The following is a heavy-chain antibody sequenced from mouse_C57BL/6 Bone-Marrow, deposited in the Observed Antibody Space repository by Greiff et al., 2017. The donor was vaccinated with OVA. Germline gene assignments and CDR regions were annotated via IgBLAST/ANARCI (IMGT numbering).Heavy chain of an antibody. CDR2: IDPSDSYT. CDR1: GYTFTSYW. D-gene: IGHD1-1*01. Sequence: VQLQQPGAELVKPGASVKLSCKASGYTFTSYWMQWVKQRPGQGLEWIGEIDPSDSYTNYNQKFKGKATLTVDTSSSTAYMQLSSLTSEDSAVYYCARGRYYGSSYRYFDVWGTGTTVTVSS. CDR3: ARGRYYGSSYRYFDV. J-gene: IGHJ1*03. V-gene: IGHV1-50*01.